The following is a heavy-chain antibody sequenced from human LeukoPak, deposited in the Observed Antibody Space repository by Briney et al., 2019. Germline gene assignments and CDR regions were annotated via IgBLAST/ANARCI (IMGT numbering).Heavy chain of an antibody. CDR3: ARVRLSDSYGSGSYYFDY. D-gene: IGHD3-10*01. CDR2: IYYSGGA. Sequence: SETLSLTCTVSGGSISSYYWSWIRQPPGEGLEWIGYIYYSGGANYNPSLKSRVTISVDTSKNQFSLKLTSVTAADTAVYYCARVRLSDSYGSGSYYFDYWGQGTLVTVSS. J-gene: IGHJ4*02. CDR1: GGSISSYY. V-gene: IGHV4-59*01.